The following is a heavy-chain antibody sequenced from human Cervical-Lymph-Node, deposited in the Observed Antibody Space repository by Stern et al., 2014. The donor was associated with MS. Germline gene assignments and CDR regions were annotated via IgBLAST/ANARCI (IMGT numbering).Heavy chain of an antibody. V-gene: IGHV1-69*01. CDR2: IIPIFGKA. CDR1: GGTFSSYA. D-gene: IGHD3-10*01. J-gene: IGHJ6*02. CDR3: AREAMVRGVTRSRYGMDV. Sequence: VQLVQSGAEVKKPGSSVKVSCKASGGTFSSYAISWVRQAPGQGLEWMGGIIPIFGKANYAQKFQGRVTITADESTSTAYMELSSLRSEDTAVYYCAREAMVRGVTRSRYGMDVWGQGTTVTVSS.